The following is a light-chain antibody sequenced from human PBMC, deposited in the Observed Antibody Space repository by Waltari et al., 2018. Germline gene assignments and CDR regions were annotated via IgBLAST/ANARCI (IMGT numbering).Light chain of an antibody. J-gene: IGLJ7*01. V-gene: IGLV1-51*02. Sequence: QSVLTQPPSVSAAPGQRVTISCSGGSSNIGNNYVSWYRQFPGTAPKLLIYEYTERPSVMPGRFAGSKSGTSATLDITGLQAGDEADYYCGTWDSSLSGAVFGGGTHLTVL. CDR3: GTWDSSLSGAV. CDR1: SSNIGNNY. CDR2: EYT.